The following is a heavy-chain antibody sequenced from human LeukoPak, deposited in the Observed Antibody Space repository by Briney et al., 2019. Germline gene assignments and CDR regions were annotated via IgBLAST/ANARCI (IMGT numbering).Heavy chain of an antibody. D-gene: IGHD1-26*01. J-gene: IGHJ4*02. Sequence: PGRSLRLSCAASGFTFSTYGMHWVRQAPGKGVEWVALIWNDGSKKYYADSVKGRFTISRDNSNNTMYWQMNSLRAEDTAVYYCARGSGSYYGVLAYWGQGTLVTVFS. CDR1: GFTFSTYG. V-gene: IGHV3-33*01. CDR3: ARGSGSYYGVLAY. CDR2: IWNDGSKK.